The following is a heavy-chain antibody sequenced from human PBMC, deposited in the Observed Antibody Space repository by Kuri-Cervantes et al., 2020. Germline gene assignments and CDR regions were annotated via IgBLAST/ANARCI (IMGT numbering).Heavy chain of an antibody. CDR1: GFTFTSSA. V-gene: IGHV1-8*02. Sequence: ASVKVSCKASGFTFTSSAVQWVRQATGQGLEWMGWMNPNSGNTGYAQKFQGRVTMTRNTSISTAYMELSSLRSEDTAVYYCARVGGYCSSTSCYAADYYYYYGMDVWGQGTRSPSP. CDR2: MNPNSGNT. CDR3: ARVGGYCSSTSCYAADYYYYYGMDV. D-gene: IGHD2-2*01. J-gene: IGHJ6*02.